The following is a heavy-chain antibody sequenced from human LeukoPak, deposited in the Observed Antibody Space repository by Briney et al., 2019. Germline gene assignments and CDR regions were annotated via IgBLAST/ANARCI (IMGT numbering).Heavy chain of an antibody. D-gene: IGHD2-8*02. J-gene: IGHJ4*02. V-gene: IGHV3-30*02. CDR3: ATYRQVLLPFES. CDR1: GFSFSSYG. CDR2: IRFDGINK. Sequence: GGSLRLSCGASGFSFSSYGIHWVRQAPGKGLEWVAFIRFDGINKYYADSVRGRFTISRDNSKSTLSLQMNSLRAEDTAIYYCATYRQVLLPFESWGQGTLVTVSS.